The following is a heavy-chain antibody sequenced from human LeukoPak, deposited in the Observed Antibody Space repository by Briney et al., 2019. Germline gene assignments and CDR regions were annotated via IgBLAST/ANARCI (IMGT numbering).Heavy chain of an antibody. CDR2: IRYDGSNK. V-gene: IGHV3-30*02. CDR3: AKGLRVCSGGSCYHDAFDI. J-gene: IGHJ3*02. CDR1: GFTFSSYG. D-gene: IGHD2-15*01. Sequence: GGSLRLSCAASGFTFSSYGMHWVRQAPGKGLEWVAFIRYDGSNKYYADSVKGRFTISRDNSKNTLYLQMNSLRAEDTAVYYCAKGLRVCSGGSCYHDAFDIWGQGTMVTASS.